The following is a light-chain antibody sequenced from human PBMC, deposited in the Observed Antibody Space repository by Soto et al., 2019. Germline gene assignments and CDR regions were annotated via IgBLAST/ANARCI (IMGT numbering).Light chain of an antibody. CDR2: AAS. CDR1: QTVSTY. CDR3: QQTSSSPWT. J-gene: IGKJ1*01. V-gene: IGKV1-39*01. Sequence: DILMTQSPSSLSASIGDRVTISCRTSQTVSTYLNWYQHKPGRGPTLLIYAASSLQSGVPSRFSGSGSGTDSTLTIGSLQPEDFATYYCQQTSSSPWTFGQGTKVDIK.